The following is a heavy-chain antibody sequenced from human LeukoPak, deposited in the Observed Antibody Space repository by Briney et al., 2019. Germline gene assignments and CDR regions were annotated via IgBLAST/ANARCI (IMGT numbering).Heavy chain of an antibody. CDR1: GYTFTSYA. D-gene: IGHD3-10*01. Sequence: ASVKVSCKASGYTFTSYAMNWVRQAPGQGLEWMGWINTNTGNPTYAQGFTGRFVFSLDTSVSTAYLQISSLKAEDTAVYYCARDANPIWFREGYFDYWGQGTLVTVSS. CDR3: ARDANPIWFREGYFDY. CDR2: INTNTGNP. J-gene: IGHJ4*02. V-gene: IGHV7-4-1*02.